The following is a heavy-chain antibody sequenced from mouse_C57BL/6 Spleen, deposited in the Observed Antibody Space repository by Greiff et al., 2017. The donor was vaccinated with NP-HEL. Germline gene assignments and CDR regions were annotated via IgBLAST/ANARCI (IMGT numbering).Heavy chain of an antibody. CDR2: INPNNGGT. D-gene: IGHD2-4*01. Sequence: EVQLQQSGPELVKPGASVKMSFKASGYTFTDYNMHWVKQSHGKSLEWIGYINPNNGGTSYNQKFKGKATLTVNKSSSTAYMELRSLTSEDSAVYYCASYDYDGWYFDVWGTGTTVTVSS. J-gene: IGHJ1*03. CDR1: GYTFTDYN. CDR3: ASYDYDGWYFDV. V-gene: IGHV1-22*01.